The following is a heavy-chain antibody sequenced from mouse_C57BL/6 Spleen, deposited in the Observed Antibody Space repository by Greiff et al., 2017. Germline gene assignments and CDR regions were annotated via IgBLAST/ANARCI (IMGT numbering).Heavy chain of an antibody. Sequence: EVQRVESGGGLVQPGGSMKLSCVASGFTFSNYWMNWVRQSPEKGLEWVAQIRLKSDNYATHYAESVKGRFTISRDDSKSSVYLQMNNLRAEDTGIYYCTGSPGTGYWGQGTTLTVSS. CDR3: TGSPGTGY. V-gene: IGHV6-3*01. CDR2: IRLKSDNYAT. J-gene: IGHJ2*01. CDR1: GFTFSNYW. D-gene: IGHD4-1*01.